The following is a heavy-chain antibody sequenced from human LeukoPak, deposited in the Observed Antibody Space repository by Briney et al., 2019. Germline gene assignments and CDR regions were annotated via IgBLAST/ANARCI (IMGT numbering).Heavy chain of an antibody. CDR3: ARDGGYCSGGSCYGYYYYMDV. J-gene: IGHJ6*03. D-gene: IGHD2-15*01. V-gene: IGHV4-4*07. CDR1: GGSISSYY. Sequence: SETLSLTCTVSGGSISSYYWSWIRQSAGKGLEWIGRIYSSGSTNYNPSLKSRVTMSVDTSKNQFSLKLSSVTAADTAVYYCARDGGYCSGGSCYGYYYYMDVWGKGTTVTISS. CDR2: IYSSGST.